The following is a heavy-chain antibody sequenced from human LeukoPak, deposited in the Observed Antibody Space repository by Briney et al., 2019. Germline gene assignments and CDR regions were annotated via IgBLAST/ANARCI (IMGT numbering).Heavy chain of an antibody. CDR3: AKDLLWELLPPGEDY. CDR2: ISGSGGST. CDR1: GLNVKNNY. V-gene: IGHV3-23*01. J-gene: IGHJ4*02. Sequence: TGGSLRLSCVTSGLNVKNNYMFWVRQSPVKGLEWVSAISGSGGSTYYADSVKGRFTISRDNSKNTLYLQMNSLRAEDTAVYYCAKDLLWELLPPGEDYWGQGTLVTVSS. D-gene: IGHD1-26*01.